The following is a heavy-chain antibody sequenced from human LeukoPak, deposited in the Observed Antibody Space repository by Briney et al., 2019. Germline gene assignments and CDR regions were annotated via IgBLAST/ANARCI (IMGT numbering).Heavy chain of an antibody. CDR1: GGTFSSYA. Sequence: GASVKVSCKASGGTFSSYAISWVRQAPGKGLEWMGGFDPEDGETIYAQKFQGRVTMTEDTSTDTAYMELSSLRSEDTAVYYCATITYRGSYYPDPGGQGTLVPVSS. J-gene: IGHJ5*02. CDR2: FDPEDGET. V-gene: IGHV1-24*01. D-gene: IGHD1-26*01. CDR3: ATITYRGSYYPDP.